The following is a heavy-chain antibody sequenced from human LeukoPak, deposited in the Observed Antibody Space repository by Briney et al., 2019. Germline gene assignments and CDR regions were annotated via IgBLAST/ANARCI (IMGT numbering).Heavy chain of an antibody. D-gene: IGHD4-11*01. Sequence: ASVKVSCKASGYTFTGYYMHWVRQAPGQGLEWMGWINPNSGGTNYAQKFQGRVTMTRDTSISTAYMEPSRLRSDDTAVYYCARPPVDDYLNWFDPWGQGTLVTVSS. CDR3: ARPPVDDYLNWFDP. V-gene: IGHV1-2*02. CDR1: GYTFTGYY. CDR2: INPNSGGT. J-gene: IGHJ5*02.